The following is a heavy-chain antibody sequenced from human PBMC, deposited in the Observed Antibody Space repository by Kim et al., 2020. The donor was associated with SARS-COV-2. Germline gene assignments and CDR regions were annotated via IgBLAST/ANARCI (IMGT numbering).Heavy chain of an antibody. CDR1: GGSISSSSYY. V-gene: IGHV4-39*07. J-gene: IGHJ4*01. CDR2: IYYSGST. D-gene: IGHD3-22*01. Sequence: SETLSLTCTVSGGSISSSSYYWGWIRQPPGKGLEWIGSIYYSGSTYYNPSLKSRVTISVDTSKNQFSLKLSSVTAADTAVYYCARRRGGGVTMIAGRDY. CDR3: ARRRGGGVTMIAGRDY.